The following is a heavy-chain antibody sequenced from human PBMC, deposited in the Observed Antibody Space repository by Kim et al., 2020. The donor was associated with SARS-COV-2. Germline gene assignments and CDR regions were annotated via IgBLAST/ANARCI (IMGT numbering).Heavy chain of an antibody. Sequence: GGSLRLSCAASGFTFSSYEMNWVRQAPGKGLEWVSYISSSGSTIYYADSVKGRFTISRDNAKNSLYLQMNSLRAEDTAVYYCAREEGYSSGPSSAYYYGMDVWGQGTTVTVSS. CDR1: GFTFSSYE. J-gene: IGHJ6*02. V-gene: IGHV3-48*03. D-gene: IGHD6-19*01. CDR3: AREEGYSSGPSSAYYYGMDV. CDR2: ISSSGSTI.